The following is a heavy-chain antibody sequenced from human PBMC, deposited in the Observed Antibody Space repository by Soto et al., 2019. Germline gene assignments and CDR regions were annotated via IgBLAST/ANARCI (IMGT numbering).Heavy chain of an antibody. J-gene: IGHJ5*02. CDR2: ISYDGSKK. CDR3: AKQDDYNWFDP. D-gene: IGHD2-21*02. Sequence: QVQLVESGGGVVQPGRSLRLSCAASGFTFSSYGMHWVRQAPGKGLEWVAIISYDGSKKYYADSVKGRFTISRDNSKNTLYLQMNSMRPEDTAVYYFAKQDDYNWFDPWGQGTLVTVSS. V-gene: IGHV3-30*18. CDR1: GFTFSSYG.